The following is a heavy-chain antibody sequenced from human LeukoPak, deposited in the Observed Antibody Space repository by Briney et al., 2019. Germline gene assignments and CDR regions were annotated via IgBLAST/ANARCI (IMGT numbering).Heavy chain of an antibody. CDR3: ARAPNFDWLLSPFDY. Sequence: ASVKVSCKASGYTFTSYGISWVRQAPGQGLEWMGWISAYNGNTNYAQKPQGRVTMTTDTSTSTAYMELRSLRSDDTAVYYCARAPNFDWLLSPFDYWGQGTLVTVSS. J-gene: IGHJ4*02. D-gene: IGHD3-9*01. V-gene: IGHV1-18*01. CDR1: GYTFTSYG. CDR2: ISAYNGNT.